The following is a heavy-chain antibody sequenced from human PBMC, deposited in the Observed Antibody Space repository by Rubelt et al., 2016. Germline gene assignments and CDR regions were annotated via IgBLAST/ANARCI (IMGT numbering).Heavy chain of an antibody. CDR2: IYWDDDK. CDR3: AHSFSNYGDYFFDY. J-gene: IGHJ4*02. V-gene: IGHV2-5*02. D-gene: IGHD4-17*01. CDR1: GFSLSTTGVG. Sequence: QITLKESGPTLAKPTQTLTLTCTFSGFSLSTTGVGVGWIRQPPGKALEWLALIYWDDDKRYSASLKSRLTITKDTSKNQVVLTMTNIDPVDTATYYCAHSFSNYGDYFFDYWGQGTLVTVSS.